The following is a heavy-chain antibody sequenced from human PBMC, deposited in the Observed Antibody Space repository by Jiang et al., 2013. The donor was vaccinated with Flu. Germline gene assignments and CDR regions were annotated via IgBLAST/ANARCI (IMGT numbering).Heavy chain of an antibody. CDR1: GGSISSSNW. D-gene: IGHD6-13*01. CDR2: IYHSGST. V-gene: IGHV4-4*02. Sequence: LVKPSGTLSLTCAVSGGSISSSNWWSWVRQPPGKGLEWIGEIYHSGSTNYNPSLKSRVTISVDKSKNQFSLKLSSVTAADTAVYYCARAPLRIAAAVDYWYFDLWGRGTLVTVSS. CDR3: ARAPLRIAAAVDYWYFDL. J-gene: IGHJ2*01.